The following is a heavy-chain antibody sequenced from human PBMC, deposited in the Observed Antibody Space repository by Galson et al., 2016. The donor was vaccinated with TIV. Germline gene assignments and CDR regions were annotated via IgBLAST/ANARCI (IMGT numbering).Heavy chain of an antibody. CDR2: FYSSGNS. J-gene: IGHJ4*02. CDR3: ARASFGSGTYYHYFDF. Sequence: TLSLTCTVSGASIRGGNYYWSWIRQSAGKGLEWMGRFYSSGNSDYKPSLRRRVTISGDKSKNQVSLTLPSVTAADTAVYYCARASFGSGTYYHYFDFWGPGILVTVSS. V-gene: IGHV4-61*02. D-gene: IGHD3-10*01. CDR1: GASIRGGNYY.